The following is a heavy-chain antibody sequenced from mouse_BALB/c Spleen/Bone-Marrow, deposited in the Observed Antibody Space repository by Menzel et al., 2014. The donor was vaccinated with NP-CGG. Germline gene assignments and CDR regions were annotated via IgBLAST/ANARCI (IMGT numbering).Heavy chain of an antibody. CDR2: IYPGSGGT. CDR1: GYTFTSYN. V-gene: IGHV1-12*01. CDR3: ARSGRQAWFPY. Sequence: LQQSGAELVRSGASVKMSCKASGYTFTSYNMHWVKQTPGQGLEWIGYIYPGSGGTNYNQKFEGKATLTADTSSSTAYMQITSLTSEDSAVYFCARSGRQAWFPYWGQGTLVTVSA. J-gene: IGHJ3*01. D-gene: IGHD2-12*01.